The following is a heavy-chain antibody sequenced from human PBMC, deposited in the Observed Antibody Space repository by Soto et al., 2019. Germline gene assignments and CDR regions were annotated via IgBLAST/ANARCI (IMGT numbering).Heavy chain of an antibody. CDR3: ARSRITILDGMDV. CDR2: VNAGNGNT. Sequence: ASVKVSCKASGYTFTSYAMHWVRQAPGQRLEWMGWVNAGNGNTKYSQKFQGRVTITRDTSASTAYVELSSLRSEDTAVYYCARSRITILDGMDVWGQGTTVTVSS. J-gene: IGHJ6*02. D-gene: IGHD3-9*01. V-gene: IGHV1-3*01. CDR1: GYTFTSYA.